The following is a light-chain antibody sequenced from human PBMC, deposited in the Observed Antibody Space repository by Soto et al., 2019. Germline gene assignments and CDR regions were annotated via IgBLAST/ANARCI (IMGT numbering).Light chain of an antibody. CDR1: QSVSSNY. CDR2: GAS. V-gene: IGKV3-20*01. CDR3: QQSDSTPQP. J-gene: IGKJ1*01. Sequence: MWSRSAGTLSLYPGERATLSCWASQSVSSNYLAWYQQKPGQAPRLLIDGASSRATGIPDRFSGSGSGTDFTLTISSLQPEDFATYYWQQSDSTPQPFGQRTKVDI.